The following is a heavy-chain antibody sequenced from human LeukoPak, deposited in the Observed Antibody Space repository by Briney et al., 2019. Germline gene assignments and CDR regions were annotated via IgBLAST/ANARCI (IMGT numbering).Heavy chain of an antibody. D-gene: IGHD6-19*01. J-gene: IGHJ4*02. Sequence: GGSLRLSCAASGFTFSSYSMNWVRQAPGKGLEWVSSISSSSSYIYYADSVKGRFTISRDNAKNSLYLQMNSLRAEDTAVYYYARDGGPRDVAVGVDYWGQGTLVTVSS. CDR1: GFTFSSYS. V-gene: IGHV3-21*01. CDR3: ARDGGPRDVAVGVDY. CDR2: ISSSSSYI.